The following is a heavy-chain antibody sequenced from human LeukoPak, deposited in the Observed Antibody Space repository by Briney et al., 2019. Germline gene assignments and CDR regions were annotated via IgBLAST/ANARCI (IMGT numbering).Heavy chain of an antibody. CDR1: GFTVSSNY. Sequence: GGSLRLSCAASGFTVSSNYMSWVRQAPGKGLEWVSVIYSGGSTYYADSVKGRFTISRDNSKNTLYLQMNSLRAEDTAVYYCALLRGGMIVRGDWFDPWGQGTLVTVSS. V-gene: IGHV3-53*01. D-gene: IGHD3-22*01. CDR3: ALLRGGMIVRGDWFDP. CDR2: IYSGGST. J-gene: IGHJ5*02.